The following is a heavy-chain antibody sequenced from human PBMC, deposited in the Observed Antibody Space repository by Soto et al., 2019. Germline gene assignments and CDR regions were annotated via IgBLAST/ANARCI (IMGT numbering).Heavy chain of an antibody. Sequence: PGGSLRLSCAASGFSFSISPMHWVRQAPGKGPEWVALISYDGTNKFYADSVKGRFTISRDNSKSTLYLQVGSLRPEDAAVYYCARDPKTSGGQHWAFNYFDSWGQGTLVTVSS. D-gene: IGHD7-27*01. CDR2: ISYDGTNK. CDR1: GFSFSISP. V-gene: IGHV3-30-3*01. CDR3: ARDPKTSGGQHWAFNYFDS. J-gene: IGHJ4*02.